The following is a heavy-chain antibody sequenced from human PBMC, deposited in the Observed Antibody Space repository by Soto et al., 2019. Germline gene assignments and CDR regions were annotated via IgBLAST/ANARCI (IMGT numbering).Heavy chain of an antibody. Sequence: QVQLVQSGAEVKKPGASVKVSCKASGYTFTSYGISWVRQAPGQGLEWMGWISAYNGNTNYAQKLQGRVTMTTDTSTSTAYMELRRLSSDDTAVYYCARTRRYCSGGSCSNFDYWGQGTLVTVSS. CDR1: GYTFTSYG. CDR3: ARTRRYCSGGSCSNFDY. D-gene: IGHD2-15*01. J-gene: IGHJ4*02. V-gene: IGHV1-18*01. CDR2: ISAYNGNT.